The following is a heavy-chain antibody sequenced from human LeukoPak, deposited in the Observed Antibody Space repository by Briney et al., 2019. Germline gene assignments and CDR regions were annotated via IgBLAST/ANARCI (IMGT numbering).Heavy chain of an antibody. Sequence: GSLRLSCAASGFTVSSNYMSWVRQAPGKGLEWVSVIYSGGSTYYADSVKGRFTISRDNSKNTLYLQINSLRAEDTAVYYCARVIEAGTVDYWGQGTLVTVSS. CDR2: IYSGGST. CDR3: ARVIEAGTVDY. CDR1: GFTVSSNY. J-gene: IGHJ4*02. D-gene: IGHD6-19*01. V-gene: IGHV3-66*02.